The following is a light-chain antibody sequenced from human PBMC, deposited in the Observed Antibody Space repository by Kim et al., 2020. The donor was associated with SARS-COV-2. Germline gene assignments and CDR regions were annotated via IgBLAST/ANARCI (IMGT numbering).Light chain of an antibody. CDR2: RNN. V-gene: IGLV1-47*01. CDR1: SSNIGSNY. CDR3: AAWDDRLSGYV. J-gene: IGLJ1*01. Sequence: QSVLTQPPSASGTPGQRVTISCSGSSSNIGSNYVYWYQQLPGTAPKLLIYRNNQRPSGVPDRFSGSKSGTSASLAISGLRSEDEADYYCAAWDDRLSGYVFGTGNKVTVL.